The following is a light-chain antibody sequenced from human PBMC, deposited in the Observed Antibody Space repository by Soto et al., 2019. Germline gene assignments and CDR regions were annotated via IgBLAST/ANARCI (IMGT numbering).Light chain of an antibody. CDR3: CSYAGSYTWV. V-gene: IGLV2-11*01. CDR1: NSDVGAYNY. Sequence: SVLTKPRSVSGSPGQSVTTSCTGTNSDVGAYNYVSWYQQHPGKAPKLMLYDVSRRPSGVPDRFSGSKSGNTASLTISGLQAEDEADYYCCSYAGSYTWVFGGGTKLTVL. J-gene: IGLJ3*02. CDR2: DVS.